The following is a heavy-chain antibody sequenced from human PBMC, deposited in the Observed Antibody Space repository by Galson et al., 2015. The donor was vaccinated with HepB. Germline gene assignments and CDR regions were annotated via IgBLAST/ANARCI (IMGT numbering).Heavy chain of an antibody. V-gene: IGHV1-69*17. CDR2: IIPIFGIA. Sequence: SCKASGGTLSSYAISWVRQAPGQGLEWMGGIIPIFGIANYAQKFQGRVTITADKSTSTAYMELSSLRSEDTAVYYCATRLANNFDYWGQGTLVTVSS. CDR1: GGTLSSYA. D-gene: IGHD3-9*01. CDR3: ATRLANNFDY. J-gene: IGHJ4*02.